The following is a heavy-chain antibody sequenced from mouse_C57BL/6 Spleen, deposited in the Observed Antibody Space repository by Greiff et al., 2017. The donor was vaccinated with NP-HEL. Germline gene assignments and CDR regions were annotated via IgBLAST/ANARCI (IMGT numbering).Heavy chain of an antibody. Sequence: QVQLKESGAELARPGASVKLSCKASGYTFTSYGISWVKQRTGQGLEWIGEIYPRSGNTYYNEKFKGTATLTADKSSSTAYMELRILTSEDSAVYFCASADYYGSSYRYAMDYWGQGTSVTVSS. D-gene: IGHD1-1*01. J-gene: IGHJ4*01. V-gene: IGHV1-81*01. CDR3: ASADYYGSSYRYAMDY. CDR2: IYPRSGNT. CDR1: GYTFTSYG.